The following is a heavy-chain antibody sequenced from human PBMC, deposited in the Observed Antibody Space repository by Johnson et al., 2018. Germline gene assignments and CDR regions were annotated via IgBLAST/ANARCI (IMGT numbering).Heavy chain of an antibody. D-gene: IGHD2-21*02. Sequence: EVQLVESGGGLVQPGGSLRLSCAASGFTFSNYRMHWVRQAPGKGLVWVSHINGDESGTIYADSVKGRFIVSRDNGKNTLYLQMNSLGAEDTAVYYCVTGIPYYLDYWGQGILVTVSS. V-gene: IGHV3-74*02. CDR1: GFTFSNYR. CDR3: VTGIPYYLDY. CDR2: INGDESGT. J-gene: IGHJ4*02.